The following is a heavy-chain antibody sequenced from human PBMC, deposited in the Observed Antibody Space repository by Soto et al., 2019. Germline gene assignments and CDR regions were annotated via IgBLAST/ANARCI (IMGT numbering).Heavy chain of an antibody. V-gene: IGHV1-18*01. CDR1: GYTFTSYG. CDR3: ARIRVTIFGVVINSFDY. J-gene: IGHJ4*02. Sequence: QVQLVQSGAEVKKPGASVKVSCKASGYTFTSYGISWVRQAPGQGLEWMGWISAYNGNTNYAQKLRGRVTMTTDTSTSTAYMELRSLRSDDTAVYYCARIRVTIFGVVINSFDYWGQGTLVTVSS. CDR2: ISAYNGNT. D-gene: IGHD3-3*01.